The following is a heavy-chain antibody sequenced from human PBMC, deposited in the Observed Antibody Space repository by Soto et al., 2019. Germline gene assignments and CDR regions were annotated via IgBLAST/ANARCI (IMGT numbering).Heavy chain of an antibody. CDR2: ISYDGSNK. J-gene: IGHJ4*02. V-gene: IGHV3-30*18. CDR1: GFTFSSYG. CDR3: AKDSQVEQLVFSGYQDY. Sequence: GGSLRLSCAASGFTFSSYGMHWVRQAPGKGLEWVAVISYDGSNKYYADSVKGRFTISRDNSKNTLYLQMNSLRAEDTAVYYCAKDSQVEQLVFSGYQDYWGQGTLVTVSS. D-gene: IGHD6-6*01.